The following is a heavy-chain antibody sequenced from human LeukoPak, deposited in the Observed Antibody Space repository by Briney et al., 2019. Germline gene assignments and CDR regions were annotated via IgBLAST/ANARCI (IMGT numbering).Heavy chain of an antibody. CDR3: ARQAMVTPSGWDY. D-gene: IGHD4-17*01. J-gene: IGHJ4*02. Sequence: GASVKVSRKASGYTFTSHEINWVRQAAGQGLEWLGWIGPYNGNTYYAQNFQGRVTMTTDTATSTVYMELMSLRSDDTAVYYCARQAMVTPSGWDYWGQGTLVTVSS. CDR1: GYTFTSHE. V-gene: IGHV1-18*01. CDR2: IGPYNGNT.